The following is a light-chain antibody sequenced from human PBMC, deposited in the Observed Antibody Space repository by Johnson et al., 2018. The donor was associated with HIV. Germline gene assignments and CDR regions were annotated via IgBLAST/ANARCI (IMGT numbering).Light chain of an antibody. CDR1: SSNIANTY. J-gene: IGLJ1*01. CDR3: GAWDSSETLGLSV. V-gene: IGLV1-51*02. Sequence: QSVLTQPPSVSAAPGQKVTISCSGSSSNIANTYVSWYQQLPGTAPKLLIYEDNKRPSGVPDRFSGSKSGTSATLDITGLQTGDEADYFCGAWDSSETLGLSVCGSGTKCSVL. CDR2: EDN.